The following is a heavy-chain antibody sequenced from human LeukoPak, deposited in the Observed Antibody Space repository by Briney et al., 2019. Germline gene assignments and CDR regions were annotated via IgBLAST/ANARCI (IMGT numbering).Heavy chain of an antibody. Sequence: SETLSLTCTVSGGSISSYYWSWSRQPPGKGLEWSGYIYYSGSTNYNPSLKSRVTISVDTSKNQFSLKLSSVTAADTAVYYCARLRLEKTWLSYWYFDLWGRGTLVTVSS. V-gene: IGHV4-59*01. CDR2: IYYSGST. D-gene: IGHD3-22*01. J-gene: IGHJ2*01. CDR3: ARLRLEKTWLSYWYFDL. CDR1: GGSISSYY.